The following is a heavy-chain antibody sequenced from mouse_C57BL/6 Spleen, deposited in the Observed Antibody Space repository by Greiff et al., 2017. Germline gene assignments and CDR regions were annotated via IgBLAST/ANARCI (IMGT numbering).Heavy chain of an antibody. J-gene: IGHJ2*01. CDR2: ISDGGGYT. CDR1: GFTFSSYA. Sequence: EVQLVESGGGLLKPGGSLKLSCAASGFTFSSYAMSWFRQTPEKSLGWVATISDGGGYTYYPDNVKGRFPVTRNNAKNNMNKKMNQLRCEETAMYYGAEDRVRYDGTYFDYGGQGTTLTVAS. V-gene: IGHV5-4*01. CDR3: AEDRVRYDGTYFDY. D-gene: IGHD2-3*01.